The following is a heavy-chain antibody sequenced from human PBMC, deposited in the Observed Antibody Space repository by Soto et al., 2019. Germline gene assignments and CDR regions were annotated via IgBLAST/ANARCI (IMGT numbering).Heavy chain of an antibody. Sequence: GGSLRLSCAASGFTFRSYTMSWVRQAPGKGLEWVSAISGSDGNTYYADSVEGRFTISRDNAKTTLFLQMNSLRADDTAVYYCAKIPFLVATSFDYWGQGTMVTVSS. CDR3: AKIPFLVATSFDY. D-gene: IGHD5-12*01. CDR2: ISGSDGNT. V-gene: IGHV3-23*01. CDR1: GFTFRSYT. J-gene: IGHJ4*02.